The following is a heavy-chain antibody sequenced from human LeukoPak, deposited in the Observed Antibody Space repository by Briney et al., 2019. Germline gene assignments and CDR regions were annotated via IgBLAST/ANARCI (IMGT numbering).Heavy chain of an antibody. CDR2: INHSGST. Sequence: SETLSLTCAVYGGSFSGYYWSWIRQPPGKGLEWIGEINHSGSTNYNPSLKSRVTISVDTSKNQFSLKLSSVTAADTAVYYCAREEETYYYDSSGYFVFWGQGTLVTVSS. J-gene: IGHJ4*02. V-gene: IGHV4-34*01. CDR1: GGSFSGYY. CDR3: AREEETYYYDSSGYFVF. D-gene: IGHD3-22*01.